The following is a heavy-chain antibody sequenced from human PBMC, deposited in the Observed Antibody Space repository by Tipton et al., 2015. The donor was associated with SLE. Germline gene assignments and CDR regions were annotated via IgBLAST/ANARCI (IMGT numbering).Heavy chain of an antibody. V-gene: IGHV4-61*09. Sequence: TLSLTCSVSGVSISRGSYFWTWIRQPAGKGLEGVGHIFSTGITDYNPSPQSRVSISADTSKNQFSLNLDSMTAADTAVYYCARDSHTDYGDFYVDSWGQGTLVTVSS. D-gene: IGHD4-17*01. CDR3: ARDSHTDYGDFYVDS. CDR2: IFSTGIT. J-gene: IGHJ4*02. CDR1: GVSISRGSYF.